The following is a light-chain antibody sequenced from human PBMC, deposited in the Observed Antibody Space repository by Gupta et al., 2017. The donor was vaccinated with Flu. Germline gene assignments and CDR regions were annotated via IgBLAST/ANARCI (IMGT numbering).Light chain of an antibody. J-gene: IGKJ5*01. CDR1: QDINYY. CDR2: DTS. CDR3: QQFHDLPPT. Sequence: IQMTQSPSSLSASVGDRVTITCQASQDINYYLNGYQQRPGKAPKLLIYDTSNLETGVPSRFSGSGSGTDFTLTISSLQPEDIAAYYCQQFHDLPPTFGQGTRLQIK. V-gene: IGKV1-33*01.